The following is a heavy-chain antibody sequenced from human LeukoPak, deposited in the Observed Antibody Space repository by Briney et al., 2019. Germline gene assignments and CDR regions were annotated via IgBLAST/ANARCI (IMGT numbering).Heavy chain of an antibody. J-gene: IGHJ6*03. CDR1: GDSVSRNNIA. Sequence: SQTLSLTCAISGDSVSRNNIAWHWIRQSPSRGLEWLGRTYYGSQWYNDYAISVKSRITINPDTSKNQFSLQLNSVTAADTAVYYCARGYSSGWYGGLYYYYYMDVWGKGTTVTVSS. CDR3: ARGYSSGWYGGLYYYYYMDV. D-gene: IGHD6-19*01. V-gene: IGHV6-1*01. CDR2: TYYGSQWYN.